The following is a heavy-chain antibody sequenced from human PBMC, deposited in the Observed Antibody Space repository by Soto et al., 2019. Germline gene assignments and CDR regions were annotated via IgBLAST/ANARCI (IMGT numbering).Heavy chain of an antibody. CDR3: ARGDIVVVPAATWGVLGTTYYYYGMDV. CDR1: GFTFSSYA. Sequence: RLSCAASGFTFSSYAMHWVRQAPGKGLEWVAVISYDGSNKYYADSVKGRFTISRDNSKNTLYLQMNSLRAEDTAVYYCARGDIVVVPAATWGVLGTTYYYYGMDVWGQGTTVTVSS. J-gene: IGHJ6*02. CDR2: ISYDGSNK. V-gene: IGHV3-30-3*01. D-gene: IGHD2-2*01.